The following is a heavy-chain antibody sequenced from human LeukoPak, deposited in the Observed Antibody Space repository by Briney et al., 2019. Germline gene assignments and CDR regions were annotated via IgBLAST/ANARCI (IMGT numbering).Heavy chain of an antibody. D-gene: IGHD3-10*01. CDR2: IYPGDSDT. CDR3: AGVGYYGSGSYSRTDY. J-gene: IGHJ4*02. CDR1: GYSFTSYW. V-gene: IGHV5-51*01. Sequence: GESLKISCKGSGYSFTSYWSGWVRQMPGKGLEWMGIIYPGDSDTRYSPSFQGQVIISADKSISTAYLQWSSLKASDTAMYYCAGVGYYGSGSYSRTDYWGQGTLVTVSS.